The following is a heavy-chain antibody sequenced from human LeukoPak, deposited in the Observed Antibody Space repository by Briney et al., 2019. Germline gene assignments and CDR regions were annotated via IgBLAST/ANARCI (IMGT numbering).Heavy chain of an antibody. J-gene: IGHJ5*02. D-gene: IGHD3-16*02. CDR2: IKSKTDGGTT. CDR3: TTDRRDYIWGSYPGS. Sequence: GGSLRLSCAASGFTFSNAWMSWVRQAPGRGLEWVGRIKSKTDGGTTDYAAPVKGRFTISRDDSKNTLYLQMNSLKTEDTAVYYCTTDRRDYIWGSYPGSWGQGTLVTVSS. CDR1: GFTFSNAW. V-gene: IGHV3-15*01.